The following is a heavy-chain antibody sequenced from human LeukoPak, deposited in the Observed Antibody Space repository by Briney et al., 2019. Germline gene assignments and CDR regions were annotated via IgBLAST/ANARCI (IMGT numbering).Heavy chain of an antibody. CDR1: GGTFSSYA. CDR2: INPNSGGT. CDR3: ARDRSSSSLGWFDP. J-gene: IGHJ5*02. V-gene: IGHV1-2*02. Sequence: GSSVKVSCKASGGTFSSYAISWVRQAPGQGLEWMGWINPNSGGTNYAQKFQGRVTMTRDTSISTAYMELSRLRSDDTAVYYCARDRSSSSLGWFDPWGQGTLVTVSS. D-gene: IGHD6-6*01.